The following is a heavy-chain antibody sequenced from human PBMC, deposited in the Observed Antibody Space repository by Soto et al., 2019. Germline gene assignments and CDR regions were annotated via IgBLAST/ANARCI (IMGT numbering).Heavy chain of an antibody. CDR1: GYNFAGYW. V-gene: IGHV5-51*01. D-gene: IGHD3-3*01. Sequence: HGESLKISCKGSGYNFAGYWIAWVRQMPGKGLELMGIIYPSDSDTRYRPSFQGQVTISADKSISSAYLQWSSLRASDTAMYYCARGGVSTRTFDYWGQGTPATVSS. CDR2: IYPSDSDT. CDR3: ARGGVSTRTFDY. J-gene: IGHJ4*02.